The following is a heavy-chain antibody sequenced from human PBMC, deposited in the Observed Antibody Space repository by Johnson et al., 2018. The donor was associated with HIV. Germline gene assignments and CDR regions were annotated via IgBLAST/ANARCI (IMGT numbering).Heavy chain of an antibody. CDR1: GFTFSDFG. CDR3: AREELEPDVFDI. V-gene: IGHV3-30*03. D-gene: IGHD1-1*01. Sequence: QVQLVESGGGVVQPGRSLRLSCAASGFTFSDFGMHWVRQAPGKGLEWVAVISYDGSNKYYADSVKGRFTISRDNSKNTLYLQMNSLRAEDTAVYYCAREELEPDVFDIWGQGTMVTVSS. J-gene: IGHJ3*02. CDR2: ISYDGSNK.